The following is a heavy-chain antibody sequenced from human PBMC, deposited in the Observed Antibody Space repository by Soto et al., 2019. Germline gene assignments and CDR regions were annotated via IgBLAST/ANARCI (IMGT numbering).Heavy chain of an antibody. J-gene: IGHJ6*03. CDR2: INPNSGGT. CDR3: ATGLTTVYYYYYYMDV. Sequence: SSCASSGTFTSNYMHRLRHPPAQEREWMGCINPNSGGTNYAQKFQGWVTMTRDTSISTAYMELSRLRSDDTAVYYCATGLTTVYYYYYYMDVWGKGTTVTVSS. CDR1: SGTFTSNY. D-gene: IGHD4-4*01. V-gene: IGHV1-2*04.